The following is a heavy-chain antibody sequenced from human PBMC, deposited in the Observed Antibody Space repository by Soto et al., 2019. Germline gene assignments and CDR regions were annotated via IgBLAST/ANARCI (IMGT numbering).Heavy chain of an antibody. J-gene: IGHJ3*02. Sequence: QVQLVQSGAEVKKPGSSVKVSCKASGDTFSSYTISWVRQAPGQGLEWMGRIIPILGIANYAQKFQGRVTITAHKSTSTAYMELSSRRSEDTAVYYCASALTTVTTLDAFDIRGQGTMVTVSS. CDR1: GDTFSSYT. CDR2: IIPILGIA. D-gene: IGHD4-17*01. V-gene: IGHV1-69*02. CDR3: ASALTTVTTLDAFDI.